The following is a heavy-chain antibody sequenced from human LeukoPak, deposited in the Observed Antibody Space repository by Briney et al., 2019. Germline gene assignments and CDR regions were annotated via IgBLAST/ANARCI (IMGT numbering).Heavy chain of an antibody. CDR2: INPNSGGT. Sequence: ATVKISCKVSGYTFTGYYMHWVRQAPGQGLEWMGWINPNSGGTNYAQKFQGRVTMTRDTSISTAYMELSRLRSDDTAVYYCARGTKLGYYDSSGSLGYWGQGTLVTVSS. V-gene: IGHV1-2*02. CDR3: ARGTKLGYYDSSGSLGY. J-gene: IGHJ4*02. CDR1: GYTFTGYY. D-gene: IGHD3-22*01.